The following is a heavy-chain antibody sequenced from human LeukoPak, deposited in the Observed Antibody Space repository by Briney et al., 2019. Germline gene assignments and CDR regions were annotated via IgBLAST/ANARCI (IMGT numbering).Heavy chain of an antibody. CDR3: ARHYYYDSSGSYAFDI. J-gene: IGHJ3*02. Sequence: GESLKISCKGSGYSFTSYWIGWVRQMPGKGLERMGIIYPGDSDTRYSPSFQGQVTISADKSISTAYLQWSSLKASDTAMYYCARHYYYDSSGSYAFDIWGQGTMVTVSS. CDR1: GYSFTSYW. V-gene: IGHV5-51*01. CDR2: IYPGDSDT. D-gene: IGHD3-22*01.